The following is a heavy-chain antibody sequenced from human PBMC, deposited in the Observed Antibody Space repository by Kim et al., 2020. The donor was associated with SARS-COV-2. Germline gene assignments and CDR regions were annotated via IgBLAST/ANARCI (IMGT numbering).Heavy chain of an antibody. CDR3: ARGDYDILTGYYPNWFDP. CDR2: MNPNSGNT. D-gene: IGHD3-9*01. V-gene: IGHV1-8*01. Sequence: ASVKVSCKASGYTFTSYDINWVRQATGQGLEWMGWMNPNSGNTGYAQKFQGRVTMTRNTSISTAYMELSSLRSEDTAVYYCARGDYDILTGYYPNWFDPWGQGTLVTVSS. J-gene: IGHJ5*02. CDR1: GYTFTSYD.